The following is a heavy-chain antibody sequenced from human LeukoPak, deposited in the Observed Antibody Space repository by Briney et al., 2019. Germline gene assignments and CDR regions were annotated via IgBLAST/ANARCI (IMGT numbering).Heavy chain of an antibody. D-gene: IGHD7-27*01. Sequence: GGSLRLSCAASGFTFSCCAMHWVRQAPGKGLEWVSSISSSSSYIYHADSVKGRFTISRDNAKNSLYLQMNSLRAEDTAVYYCARDSPWGDYFDYWGQGTLVTVSS. CDR2: ISSSSSYI. CDR1: GFTFSCCA. V-gene: IGHV3-21*01. J-gene: IGHJ4*02. CDR3: ARDSPWGDYFDY.